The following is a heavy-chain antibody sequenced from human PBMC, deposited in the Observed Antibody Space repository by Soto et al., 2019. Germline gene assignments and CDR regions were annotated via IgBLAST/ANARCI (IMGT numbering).Heavy chain of an antibody. D-gene: IGHD6-13*01. Sequence: ASVKVSCKASGYTFTGYYMHWVRQAPGQGLEWMGWINPNSGGTNYAQKFQGWVTMTRDTSISTAYMELSRLRSDDTAVYYCARIAAAANNDAFDIWGQGTMVTVSS. J-gene: IGHJ3*02. V-gene: IGHV1-2*04. CDR1: GYTFTGYY. CDR2: INPNSGGT. CDR3: ARIAAAANNDAFDI.